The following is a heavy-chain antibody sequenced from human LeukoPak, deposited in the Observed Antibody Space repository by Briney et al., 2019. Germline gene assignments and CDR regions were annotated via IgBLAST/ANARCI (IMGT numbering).Heavy chain of an antibody. J-gene: IGHJ3*02. CDR3: ARDIGDSSGWYRDNAFDI. Sequence: GASVKVSCKASGYTFTSYGISWVRQAPGQGLEWMGWISAYNGNTNYAQKLQGRVTMTTDTSTSAAYMELRSLRSDDTAVYYCARDIGDSSGWYRDNAFDIWGQGTMVTVSS. CDR1: GYTFTSYG. CDR2: ISAYNGNT. V-gene: IGHV1-18*01. D-gene: IGHD6-19*01.